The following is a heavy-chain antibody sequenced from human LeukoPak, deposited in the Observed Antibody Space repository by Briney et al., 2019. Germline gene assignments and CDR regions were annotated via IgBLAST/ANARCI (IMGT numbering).Heavy chain of an antibody. Sequence: SGTLSLTCAVSGGSISSSNWWSWVRQPPGKGLEWIGEIYHSGSTYYNPSLKSRVTISVDTSKNQFSLKLSSVTAADTAVYYCARDKGRNFDYWGQGTLVTVSS. CDR3: ARDKGRNFDY. J-gene: IGHJ4*02. V-gene: IGHV4-4*02. CDR2: IYHSGST. CDR1: GGSISSSNW.